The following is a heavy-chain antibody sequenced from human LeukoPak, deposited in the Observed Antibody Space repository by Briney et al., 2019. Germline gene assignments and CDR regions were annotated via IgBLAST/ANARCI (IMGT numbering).Heavy chain of an antibody. CDR2: ISSSSSYI. D-gene: IGHD1-1*01. J-gene: IGHJ4*02. V-gene: IGHV3-21*01. Sequence: GGSLRLSCAASGFTFSSYSMNWVRQAPGKGLEWVSSISSSSSYIYYADSVKGRFTISRDNSKNTLYLQMNSLRAEDTAVYYCAKTNKSIKIRDPCYFDYWGQGTLVTVSS. CDR3: AKTNKSIKIRDPCYFDY. CDR1: GFTFSSYS.